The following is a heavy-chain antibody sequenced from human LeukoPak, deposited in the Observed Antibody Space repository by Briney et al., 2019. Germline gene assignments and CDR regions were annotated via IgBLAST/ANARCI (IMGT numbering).Heavy chain of an antibody. J-gene: IGHJ3*02. CDR2: IVVGSGNT. CDR3: AADSRWELLTVGAFDI. D-gene: IGHD1-26*01. CDR1: GYAFTDFY. V-gene: IGHV1-58*02. Sequence: AASVKVSCKASGYAFTDFYIHWVRQARGQRLEWIGWIVVGSGNTNYAQKFQERVTITRDMSTSTAYMELSSLRSEDTAVYYCAADSRWELLTVGAFDIWGQGTMVTVSS.